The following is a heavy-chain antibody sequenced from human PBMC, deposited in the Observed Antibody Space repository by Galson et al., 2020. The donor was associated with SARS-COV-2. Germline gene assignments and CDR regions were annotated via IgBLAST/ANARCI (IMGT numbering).Heavy chain of an antibody. CDR2: INPNSGGT. D-gene: IGHD3-22*01. V-gene: IGHV1-2*02. Sequence: ASVKVSCKASGYTFTDYYMHWVRQAPGQGLEWMGWINPNSGGTNYAQKFQGRVTMTRDTSLSTAYMELSRLRSDDTAVYYCASARGPDYYDSSGYLDYWGQGTLVTVSS. CDR1: GYTFTDYY. J-gene: IGHJ4*02. CDR3: ASARGPDYYDSSGYLDY.